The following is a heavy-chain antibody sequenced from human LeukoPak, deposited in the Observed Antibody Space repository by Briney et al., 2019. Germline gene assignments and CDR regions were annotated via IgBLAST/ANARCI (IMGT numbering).Heavy chain of an antibody. CDR1: GGSISSGDYY. CDR3: ARDNYGDYANWSDP. Sequence: SETLSLTCTVSGGSISSGDYYWSWIRQPPGEGLEWIGYIYYSGSTYYNPSLKSRVTISVDTSKNQFSLKLSSVTAADTAVYYCARDNYGDYANWSDPWGQGTLVTVSS. D-gene: IGHD4-17*01. CDR2: IYYSGST. J-gene: IGHJ5*02. V-gene: IGHV4-30-4*01.